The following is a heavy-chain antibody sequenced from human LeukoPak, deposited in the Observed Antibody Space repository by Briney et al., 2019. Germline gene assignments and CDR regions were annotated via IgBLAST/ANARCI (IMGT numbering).Heavy chain of an antibody. Sequence: GGSLRLSCAASGFTFNNYGMHWARQAPGKGLEWVTFIRYDGSNKYYADSVKGRFTISRDNSKNTLYLQMNSLRAEDTAVYYCAKDGRYSSGCADYWGQGTLVTVSS. V-gene: IGHV3-30*02. CDR2: IRYDGSNK. J-gene: IGHJ4*02. CDR3: AKDGRYSSGCADY. D-gene: IGHD6-19*01. CDR1: GFTFNNYG.